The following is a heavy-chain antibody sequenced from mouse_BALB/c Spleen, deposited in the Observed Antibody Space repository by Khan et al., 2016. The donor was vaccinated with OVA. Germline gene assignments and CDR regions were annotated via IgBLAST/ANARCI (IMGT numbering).Heavy chain of an antibody. J-gene: IGHJ2*01. V-gene: IGHV5-12-1*01. CDR1: GFAFSSYD. D-gene: IGHD2-10*02. CDR3: ARQYGDY. Sequence: EVELVESGGGLVKPGGSLKLSCAASGFAFSSYDMSWVRQTPEKRLEWVAYISSGGGSTYYPDTVTGRFTISRDNAKNTLYLQMSSLKSKDTAMYYCARQYGDYWGQGTTLTVSS. CDR2: ISSGGGST.